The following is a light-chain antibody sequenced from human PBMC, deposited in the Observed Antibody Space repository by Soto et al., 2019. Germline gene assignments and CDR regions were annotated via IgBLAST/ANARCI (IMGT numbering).Light chain of an antibody. Sequence: EIVLKKSPGTLSLYPGARATLSCRASQSVSSSYLAWYQQKPGQAPRLLIYVASSRATGIPDRFSGSGSGTEFTLTISILEPEDFAVDYCQQYGSSLTFGPGTKVDIK. CDR1: QSVSSSY. J-gene: IGKJ3*01. CDR2: VAS. V-gene: IGKV3-20*01. CDR3: QQYGSSLT.